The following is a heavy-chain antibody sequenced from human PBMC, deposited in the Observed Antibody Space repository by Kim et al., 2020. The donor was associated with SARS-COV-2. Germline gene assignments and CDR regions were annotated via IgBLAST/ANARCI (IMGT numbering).Heavy chain of an antibody. J-gene: IGHJ5*02. V-gene: IGHV3-30*02. D-gene: IGHD4-17*01. CDR2: K. Sequence: KYYADSVKGRFTISRDNSKNTLYLQMNSLRAEDTAVYYCAKHGDSHPFDPWGQGTLVTVSS. CDR3: AKHGDSHPFDP.